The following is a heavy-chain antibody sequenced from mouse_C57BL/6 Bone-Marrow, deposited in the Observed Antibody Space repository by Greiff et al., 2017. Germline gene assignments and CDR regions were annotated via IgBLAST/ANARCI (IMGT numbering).Heavy chain of an antibody. Sequence: EVKLVESERGLVQPGSSMKLSCTASGFTFSDYYMAWVRQVPEKGLEWVANINYDGSSTYYLDSLKSRFFISRDNAKNILYLQMSSLKSEDTATYYCTRDNSHYAMDYWGQGTSVTVSS. CDR2: INYDGSST. V-gene: IGHV5-16*01. CDR3: TRDNSHYAMDY. CDR1: GFTFSDYY. D-gene: IGHD2-12*01. J-gene: IGHJ4*01.